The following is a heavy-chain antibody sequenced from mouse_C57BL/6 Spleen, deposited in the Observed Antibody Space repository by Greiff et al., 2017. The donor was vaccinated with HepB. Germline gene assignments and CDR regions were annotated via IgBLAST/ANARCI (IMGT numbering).Heavy chain of an antibody. D-gene: IGHD2-4*01. CDR3: ASPRYYDYDGYAMDY. Sequence: QVQLKQPGAELVKPGASVKMSCKASGYTFTSYWITWVKQRPGQGLEWIGDIYPGSGSTNYNEKFKSKATLTVDTSSSTAYMQLSSLTSEDSAVYYCASPRYYDYDGYAMDYWGQGTSVTVSS. J-gene: IGHJ4*01. CDR2: IYPGSGST. V-gene: IGHV1-55*01. CDR1: GYTFTSYW.